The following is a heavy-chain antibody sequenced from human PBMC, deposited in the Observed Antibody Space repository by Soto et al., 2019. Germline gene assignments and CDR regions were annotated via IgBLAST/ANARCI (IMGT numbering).Heavy chain of an antibody. CDR1: GYSFTSYW. D-gene: IGHD3-3*01. CDR2: IYPGDSDT. J-gene: IGHJ6*02. V-gene: IGHV5-51*01. Sequence: GESLKISCKVSGYSFTSYWIGCVRQMPGKGLEWMGIIYPGDSDTRYSPSFQGQVTISADKSISTAYLQWSSLKASDTAMYYCARHNWRWAPTTHYGMDVWGQGTTVTVSS. CDR3: ARHNWRWAPTTHYGMDV.